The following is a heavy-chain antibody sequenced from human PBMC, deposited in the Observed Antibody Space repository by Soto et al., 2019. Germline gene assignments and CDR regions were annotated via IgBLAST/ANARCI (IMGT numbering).Heavy chain of an antibody. CDR3: TTNVEYTGYPLDY. CDR2: IKSKTDGGTT. V-gene: IGHV3-15*01. CDR1: GFTFSNAW. Sequence: TGGSLRLSCAASGFTFSNAWMSWVRQAPGKGLEWVGRIKSKTDGGTTDYDVSVKGRFTISRDDSKNTLYLQMNSLKIEDTAVYYCTTNVEYTGYPLDYWGQGTLVTVSS. J-gene: IGHJ4*02. D-gene: IGHD5-12*01.